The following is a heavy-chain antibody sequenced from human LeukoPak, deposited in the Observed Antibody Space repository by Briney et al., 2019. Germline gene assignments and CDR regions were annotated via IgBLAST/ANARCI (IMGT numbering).Heavy chain of an antibody. CDR2: INPNGGST. CDR1: GYTFTSYY. D-gene: IGHD5-18*01. V-gene: IGHV1-46*01. CDR3: ARVRPDTAMGYFDY. Sequence: GASVKVSCKASGYTFTSYYMHWVRQAPAQWLEWMGIINPNGGSTSYAQKFQGRVTMNRDTSTSTVYMELSSLRSEDTAVYYCARVRPDTAMGYFDYWGQGTLVTVSS. J-gene: IGHJ4*02.